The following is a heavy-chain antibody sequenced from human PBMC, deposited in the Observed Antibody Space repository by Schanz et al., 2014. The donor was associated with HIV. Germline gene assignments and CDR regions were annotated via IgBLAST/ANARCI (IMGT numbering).Heavy chain of an antibody. CDR1: GFTFSSYW. D-gene: IGHD2-2*01. CDR2: INSDGSST. Sequence: EVQLVESGGGLVQPGGSLRLSCAASGFTFSSYWMHWVRQAPGKGLVWVSRINSDGSSTSYADSVKGRFTISRDNSKNTLFLQMNSLRAEDTAVYFCARDVAGCSGTSCYSDAFDIWGQGTLVTVSS. V-gene: IGHV3-74*01. J-gene: IGHJ3*02. CDR3: ARDVAGCSGTSCYSDAFDI.